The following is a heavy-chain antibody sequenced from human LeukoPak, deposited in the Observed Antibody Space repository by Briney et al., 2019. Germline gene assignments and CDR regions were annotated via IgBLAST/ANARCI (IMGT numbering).Heavy chain of an antibody. V-gene: IGHV4-39*07. Sequence: SETLSLTCTVSGGSTSSSSYYWGWIRQPPGKGLEWIGSIYYSGSTYYNPSLKSRVTISVDTSKNQFSLKLSSVTAADTAVYYCARGRDIVATNNRGRIFDYWGQGTLVTVSS. CDR2: IYYSGST. CDR1: GGSTSSSSYY. CDR3: ARGRDIVATNNRGRIFDY. J-gene: IGHJ4*02. D-gene: IGHD5-12*01.